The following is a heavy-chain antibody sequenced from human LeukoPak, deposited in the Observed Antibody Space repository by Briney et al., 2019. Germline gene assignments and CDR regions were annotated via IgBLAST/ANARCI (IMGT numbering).Heavy chain of an antibody. CDR3: ARTEMYSSGWDDASFDC. J-gene: IGHJ4*02. CDR1: GYSINSGYY. V-gene: IGHV4-38-2*02. Sequence: SETLSLTCTVSGYSINSGYYWGWIRQTPGKGLEWIGSIYHSGSTYYNPSLKSRVTVSVDTSTNQFSLKLSSVTAADTAVYFCARTEMYSSGWDDASFDCWGQGTLVTVSS. D-gene: IGHD6-25*01. CDR2: IYHSGST.